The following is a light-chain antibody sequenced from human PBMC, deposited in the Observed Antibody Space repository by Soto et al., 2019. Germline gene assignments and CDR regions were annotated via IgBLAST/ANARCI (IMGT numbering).Light chain of an antibody. V-gene: IGKV3-15*01. CDR2: GAS. Sequence: EIVMTQSPATLSVSPGERATLSCRASQSVSRNLAWYQQKPGQAPRLLIYGASTRATGIPARFSGSGSGTEFTITSRSRPSEAFAGYCCQHYNSRPRTFGQGTKLEIK. CDR3: QHYNSRPRT. J-gene: IGKJ1*01. CDR1: QSVSRN.